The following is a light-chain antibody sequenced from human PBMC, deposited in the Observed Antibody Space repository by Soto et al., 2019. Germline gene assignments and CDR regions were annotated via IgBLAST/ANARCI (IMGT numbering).Light chain of an antibody. CDR1: SGHSSNA. Sequence: QLVLTQSPSASASLGASVKLTCTLSSGHSSNAIAWYQQQPEKGPRYLMKVNSDGSHTKGDGIPDRFSGSSSGAECYLTISSLQSEDEADYYCQTWGTGYWVFGGGTKLTVL. CDR3: QTWGTGYWV. V-gene: IGLV4-69*01. J-gene: IGLJ3*02. CDR2: VNSDGSH.